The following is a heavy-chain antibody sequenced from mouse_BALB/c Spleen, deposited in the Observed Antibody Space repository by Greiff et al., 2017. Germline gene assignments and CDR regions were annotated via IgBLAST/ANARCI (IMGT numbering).Heavy chain of an antibody. CDR2: ISSGSSTI. J-gene: IGHJ3*01. V-gene: IGHV5-17*02. CDR1: GFTFSSFG. CDR3: ARRDGSD. D-gene: IGHD3-3*01. Sequence: EVHLVESGGGLVQPGGSRKLSCAASGFTFSSFGMHWVRQAPEKGLEWVAYISSGSSTIYYADTVKGRFTISRDNPKNTLFLQMTSLRSEDTAMYYCARRDGSDWGQGTLVTVSA.